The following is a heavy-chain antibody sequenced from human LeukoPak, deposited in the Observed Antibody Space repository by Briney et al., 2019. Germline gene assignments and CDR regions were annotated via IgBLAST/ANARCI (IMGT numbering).Heavy chain of an antibody. D-gene: IGHD6-19*01. CDR3: AREVYSSGWHPFDY. CDR1: GGSISSGDYY. Sequence: PSETLSLTCTVSGGSISSGDYYWSWIRQPPGKGLEWIGYIYYSGSTYYNPSLKSRVTISVDTSKSQFSLELSSVTAADTAVYYRAREVYSSGWHPFDYWGQGTLVTVSS. J-gene: IGHJ4*02. V-gene: IGHV4-30-4*01. CDR2: IYYSGST.